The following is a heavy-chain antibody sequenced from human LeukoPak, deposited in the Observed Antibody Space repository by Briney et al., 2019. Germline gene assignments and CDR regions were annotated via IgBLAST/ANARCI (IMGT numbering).Heavy chain of an antibody. CDR3: ARDYRIDGYNRGVDH. V-gene: IGHV1-2*04. Sequence: ASVKVSCKASGYTFTDYFMHWVRQAPGQGLEWMGWISPNSGGTNYAQKFQGWVTMTRDTSISTAYMELSRLRSDDTAVYYCARDYRIDGYNRGVDHWGQGTLVTVSS. CDR1: GYTFTDYF. CDR2: ISPNSGGT. D-gene: IGHD5-24*01. J-gene: IGHJ4*02.